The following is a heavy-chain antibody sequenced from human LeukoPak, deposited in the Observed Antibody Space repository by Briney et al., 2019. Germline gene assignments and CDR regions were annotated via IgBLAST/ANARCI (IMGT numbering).Heavy chain of an antibody. Sequence: PGGSLRLSCAASGFTFSSYAMSWVRQAPGKGLEWVSAISGSGGSTYHADSVKGRFTISRDNSKNTLYLQMNSLRAEDTAVYYCAKDYGDYGGYLDYWGQGTLVTVSS. D-gene: IGHD4-17*01. J-gene: IGHJ4*02. CDR3: AKDYGDYGGYLDY. V-gene: IGHV3-23*01. CDR2: ISGSGGST. CDR1: GFTFSSYA.